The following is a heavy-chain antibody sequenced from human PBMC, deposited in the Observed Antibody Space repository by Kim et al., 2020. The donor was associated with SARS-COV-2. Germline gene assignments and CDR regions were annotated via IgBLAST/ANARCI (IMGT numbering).Heavy chain of an antibody. J-gene: IGHJ6*02. D-gene: IGHD3-10*01. Sequence: GGSLRLSCAASGFTFSTYGMHWVRQAPGKGLEWVAHISYDGSNKYYADSVKGRFTISRDNSKNTLYLQMDSLRAEDTAVYYCATAVLRGVNFHYYGMDVWGQGTSVTVSS. V-gene: IGHV3-30*03. CDR3: ATAVLRGVNFHYYGMDV. CDR2: ISYDGSNK. CDR1: GFTFSTYG.